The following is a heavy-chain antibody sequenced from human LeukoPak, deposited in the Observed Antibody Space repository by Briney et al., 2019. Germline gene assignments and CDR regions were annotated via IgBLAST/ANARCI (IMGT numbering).Heavy chain of an antibody. CDR1: GGSISSGGYS. CDR3: ARTDDVGAFDI. J-gene: IGHJ3*02. V-gene: IGHV4-30-2*01. Sequence: PSETLSLTCAVSGGSISSGGYSWRWIRQPPGKGLEWIGYIYHSGSTYYTPSLKTRVTISVDRSKNQFSLKLSSVTAADTAVYYCARTDDVGAFDIWGQGTMVTVSS. D-gene: IGHD1-1*01. CDR2: IYHSGST.